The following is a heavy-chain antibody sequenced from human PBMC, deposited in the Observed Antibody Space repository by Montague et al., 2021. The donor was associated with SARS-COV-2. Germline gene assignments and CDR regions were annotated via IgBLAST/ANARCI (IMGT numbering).Heavy chain of an antibody. D-gene: IGHD1-1*01. CDR2: VHYTRST. CDR3: ARAQNTCFIANCVNYFEV. J-gene: IGHJ4*02. CDR1: WCNSGAD. V-gene: IGHV4-59*01. Sequence: SETLSLTCDRLGWCNSGADRRCTRLSPRKQLDSFADVHYTRSTKYNPSLKTRVTLSLDTPKNQFSLKLSSVTAADTAVYYCARAQNTCFIANCVNYFEVWGLGALVTVSS.